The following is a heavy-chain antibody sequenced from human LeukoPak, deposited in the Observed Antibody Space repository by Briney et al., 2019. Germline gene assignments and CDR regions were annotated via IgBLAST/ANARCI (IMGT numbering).Heavy chain of an antibody. CDR1: GYTFTNYG. Sequence: ASVKVSCKASGYTFTNYGISWMRQAPGQGLEWMGWISAYNGNTNYAQKLQGRVTMTTDTSTSTAYMELRSLRSDDTAVYYCARPSGGTRTDYFDYWGQGNLVTVSS. J-gene: IGHJ4*02. CDR3: ARPSGGTRTDYFDY. V-gene: IGHV1-18*01. CDR2: ISAYNGNT. D-gene: IGHD3-10*01.